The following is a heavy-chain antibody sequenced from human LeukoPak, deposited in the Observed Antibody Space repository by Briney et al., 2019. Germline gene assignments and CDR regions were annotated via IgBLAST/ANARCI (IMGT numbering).Heavy chain of an antibody. CDR3: ARAPQGLSAYMDV. J-gene: IGHJ6*03. Sequence: ASVKVSCKASGYTFTGYYMHWVRQAPGQGLEWMGWMNPNSGNTGYAQKFQGRVTMTRNTSISTAYMELSSLRSEDTAVYYCARAPQGLSAYMDVWGKGTTVTISS. D-gene: IGHD2/OR15-2a*01. CDR1: GYTFTGYY. CDR2: MNPNSGNT. V-gene: IGHV1-8*02.